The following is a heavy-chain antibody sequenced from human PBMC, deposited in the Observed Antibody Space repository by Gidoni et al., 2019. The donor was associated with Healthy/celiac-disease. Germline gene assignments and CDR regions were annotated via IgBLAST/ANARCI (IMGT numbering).Heavy chain of an antibody. Sequence: QVQLQESGPGLVKPSQTLSLTCTVPGGSISSGGYYWSWIRQHPGKGLEWIGYIYYSGSTYYNPSLKSRVTISVDTSKNQFSLKLSSVTAADTAVYYCAREVVRGVNCYGMDVWGQGTTVTVSS. D-gene: IGHD3-10*01. CDR1: GGSISSGGYY. V-gene: IGHV4-31*03. CDR3: AREVVRGVNCYGMDV. J-gene: IGHJ6*02. CDR2: IYYSGST.